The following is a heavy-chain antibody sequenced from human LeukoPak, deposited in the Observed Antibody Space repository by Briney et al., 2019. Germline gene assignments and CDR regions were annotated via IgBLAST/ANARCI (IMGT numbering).Heavy chain of an antibody. CDR2: ISAYNGNT. CDR3: ARDGQYGDYVSFDY. Sequence: ASVKVSCKAPGYTFTIYGISWVRQAPGQGLEWMGWISAYNGNTNYAQKLQGRVTMTTDTSTSTAYMELRSLRSDDTAVYYCARDGQYGDYVSFDYWGQGTLVTVSS. D-gene: IGHD4-17*01. J-gene: IGHJ4*02. CDR1: GYTFTIYG. V-gene: IGHV1-18*01.